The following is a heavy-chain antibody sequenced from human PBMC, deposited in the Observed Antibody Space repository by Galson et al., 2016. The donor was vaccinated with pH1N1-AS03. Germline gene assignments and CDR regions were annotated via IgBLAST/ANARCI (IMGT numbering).Heavy chain of an antibody. J-gene: IGHJ3*02. CDR2: IDWDDDK. CDR3: ARMRDYGYLRDAFDI. Sequence: PALVKPPQTLTLTCTFSGFSLRTSGMCVSWIRQPPGKALEWLARIDWDDDKYYSTSLKTRLTISKDTSKNQVVLTMTNMDPLDTATYYCARMRDYGYLRDAFDIWGQGTMVTGSS. V-gene: IGHV2-70*11. D-gene: IGHD4-17*01. CDR1: GFSLRTSGMC.